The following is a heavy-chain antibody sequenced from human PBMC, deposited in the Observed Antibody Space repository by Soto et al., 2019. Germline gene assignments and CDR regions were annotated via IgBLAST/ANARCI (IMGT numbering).Heavy chain of an antibody. CDR2: IYYSGST. J-gene: IGHJ4*02. D-gene: IGHD3-3*01. CDR3: ARVNYDFWSGYSDY. Sequence: PSETLSLTCTVSGGSISSGDYYWSWIRQPPGKGLEWIGYIYYSGSTYYNPSLKSRVTISVDTSKNQFSLKLSSVTAADTAVYYCARVNYDFWSGYSDYWGQGTLVTVS. CDR1: GGSISSGDYY. V-gene: IGHV4-30-4*01.